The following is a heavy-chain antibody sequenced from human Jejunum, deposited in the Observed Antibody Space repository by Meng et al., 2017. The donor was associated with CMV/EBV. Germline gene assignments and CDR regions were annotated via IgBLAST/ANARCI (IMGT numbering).Heavy chain of an antibody. CDR2: IYYNGDT. J-gene: IGHJ5*02. Sequence: SGHSLCSHYWNWIRQPPGKELEWIGYIYYNGDTNYNPSLKSRATISVDTSKNQFSLRLNSVTAADTAVYYCARDLDPYDFWAWFDPWGLGTLVTVSS. D-gene: IGHD3-3*01. V-gene: IGHV4-59*11. CDR1: GHSLCSHY. CDR3: ARDLDPYDFWAWFDP.